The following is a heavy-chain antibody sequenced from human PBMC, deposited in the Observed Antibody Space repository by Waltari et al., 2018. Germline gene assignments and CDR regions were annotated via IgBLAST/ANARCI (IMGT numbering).Heavy chain of an antibody. CDR3: ARAWKWERPPNDAFDI. CDR2: IYTSGST. CDR1: GGSISNYY. V-gene: IGHV4-4*07. D-gene: IGHD1-26*01. J-gene: IGHJ3*02. Sequence: QVQLQESGPGLVKPSETLSLTCTVSGGSISNYYWSRIRQPAGKGLEWIGRIYTSGSTNYNPSLKSRVAMSIDTSKNQFSLKLSSVTAADTAVYYCARAWKWERPPNDAFDIWGQGTMVTVSS.